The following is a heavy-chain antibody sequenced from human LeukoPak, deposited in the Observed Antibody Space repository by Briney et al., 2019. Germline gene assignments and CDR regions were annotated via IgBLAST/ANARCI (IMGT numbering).Heavy chain of an antibody. CDR2: ISSSSRYI. CDR1: GFTFSSYS. Sequence: GGSLRLSCAASGFTFSSYSIYWVRQAPGKGLEWVSSISSSSRYINYADSVKGRFTISRDNAKNSLFLQMNSLRAEDTAVYYCASPPSVDSSSPYYFEYWGQGTLVTVSS. D-gene: IGHD6-6*01. J-gene: IGHJ4*02. CDR3: ASPPSVDSSSPYYFEY. V-gene: IGHV3-21*01.